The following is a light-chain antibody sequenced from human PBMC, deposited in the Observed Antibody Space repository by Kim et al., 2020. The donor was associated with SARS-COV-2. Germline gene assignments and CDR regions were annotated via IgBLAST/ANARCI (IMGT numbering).Light chain of an antibody. J-gene: IGKJ5*01. CDR1: PCLLRSNRNTY. CDR2: VGS. Sequence: PASISCMTSPCLLRSNRNTYLDWYLQKSGQSPQLLIYVGSSRASGVPDRFSGSGSGTGFTLTISKVEAEDVGIYYCMQATQMPATFGQGTRLEIK. V-gene: IGKV2-28*01. CDR3: MQATQMPAT.